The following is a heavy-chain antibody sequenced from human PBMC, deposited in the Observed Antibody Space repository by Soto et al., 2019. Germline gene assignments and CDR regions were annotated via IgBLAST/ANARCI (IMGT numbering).Heavy chain of an antibody. Sequence: QVQLEQSGAEVKTLGSSVKVSCKASGDTFNKYAISWVRQAPGQGLEWMGGIIPIFGTANYAPQFQDRVPITAVEATSTAYMELPSLKSDDTAVYFCARGARFLEWLSFDHWGQGNLVTVSS. D-gene: IGHD3-3*01. CDR3: ARGARFLEWLSFDH. V-gene: IGHV1-69*12. CDR2: IIPIFGTA. CDR1: GDTFNKYA. J-gene: IGHJ4*02.